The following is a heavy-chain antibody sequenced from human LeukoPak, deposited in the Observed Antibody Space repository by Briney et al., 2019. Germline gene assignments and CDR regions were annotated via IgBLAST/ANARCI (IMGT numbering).Heavy chain of an antibody. J-gene: IGHJ3*02. CDR2: ISNSGTT. D-gene: IGHD2-21*02. V-gene: IGHV4-31*03. CDR1: GDSVTSGGYF. CDR3: ARDVVVTSSPDAFDI. Sequence: SETLSLTCTVSGDSVTSGGYFWTWIRHHPGKGLEWVGYISNSGTTSYNPSLKSRVSISVDTSNNQFSLSLSSVTAADTAVYYCARDVVVTSSPDAFDIWGQGTMVAVSS.